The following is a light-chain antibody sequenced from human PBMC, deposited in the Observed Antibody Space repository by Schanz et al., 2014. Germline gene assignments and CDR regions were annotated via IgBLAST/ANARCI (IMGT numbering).Light chain of an antibody. CDR2: GAS. J-gene: IGKJ2*01. V-gene: IGKV3-20*01. CDR1: QSIGNN. CDR3: QQYGSSVMYT. Sequence: EIVMTQSPATLSVSPGQSATLSCRASQSIGNNLAWYQQKPGPAPRLLIYGASSRATGIPDRFSGSGSGTDFTLTISRLEPEDFAIYYCQQYGSSVMYTFGQGTKLES.